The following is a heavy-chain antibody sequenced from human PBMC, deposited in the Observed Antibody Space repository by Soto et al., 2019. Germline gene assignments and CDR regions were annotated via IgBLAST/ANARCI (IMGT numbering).Heavy chain of an antibody. CDR3: ARGAYYDFWSGSRGSWFEP. J-gene: IGHJ5*02. V-gene: IGHV1-18*01. D-gene: IGHD3-3*01. CDR1: GYTFTSYG. Sequence: ASVKVSCKASGYTFTSYGISWVRQAPGQGLEWMGWISAYNGNTNYAQKLQGRVTMTTDTSTSTAYMELRSLRSDDTAVYYCARGAYYDFWSGSRGSWFEPWGQGTLVTVSS. CDR2: ISAYNGNT.